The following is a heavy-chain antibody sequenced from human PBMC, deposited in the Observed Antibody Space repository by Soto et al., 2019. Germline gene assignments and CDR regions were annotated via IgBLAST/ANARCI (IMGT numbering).Heavy chain of an antibody. Sequence: QVQLVESGGGVVQPGRSLRLSCAASGFTFSSYGMHWVRQAPGKGLEWVAVISYDGSNKYYADSVKGRFTISGDNSKNTLYLQMNSLRAEDTAVYYCAKGRGGYSYGYLDYWGQGTLVTVSS. J-gene: IGHJ4*02. V-gene: IGHV3-30*18. CDR2: ISYDGSNK. CDR1: GFTFSSYG. CDR3: AKGRGGYSYGYLDY. D-gene: IGHD5-18*01.